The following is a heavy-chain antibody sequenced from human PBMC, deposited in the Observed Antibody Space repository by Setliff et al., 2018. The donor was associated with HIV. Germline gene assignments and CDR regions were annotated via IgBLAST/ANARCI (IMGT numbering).Heavy chain of an antibody. CDR1: GYTFTSYR. Sequence: PSVKVSCKASGYTFTSYRINWLRQAPGQGPEWMGKIIPITGTVTYAQNFQGRLTITADRFTSTVYMELSSLHSDDTAVYYCATDFVSGFLEWLTFDYWGQGTLVTVSS. V-gene: IGHV1-69*08. CDR3: ATDFVSGFLEWLTFDY. J-gene: IGHJ4*02. CDR2: IIPITGTV. D-gene: IGHD3-3*01.